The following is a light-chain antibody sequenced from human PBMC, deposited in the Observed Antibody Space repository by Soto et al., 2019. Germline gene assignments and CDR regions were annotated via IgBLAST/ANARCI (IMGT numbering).Light chain of an antibody. CDR3: QQRTNWPALT. Sequence: EIVLTQSPATLSLSPGERATLSCRASQSVGGSLAWYQQKPGQAPRLLIYDASNRATGIPARFSGSGSGTDLTLTISSLEPEDFAVYYCQQRTNWPALTFGGGTKVEIK. J-gene: IGKJ4*01. CDR2: DAS. CDR1: QSVGGS. V-gene: IGKV3-11*01.